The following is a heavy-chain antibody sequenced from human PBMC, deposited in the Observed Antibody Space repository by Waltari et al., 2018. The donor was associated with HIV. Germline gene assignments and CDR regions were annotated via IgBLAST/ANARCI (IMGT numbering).Heavy chain of an antibody. V-gene: IGHV1-8*01. CDR3: ARAVNAVGAPHWFAP. Sequence: QVQLVQSGAEVKQPGASVKVSCKASGYHFNHYDIHWVRQETGQGLAWMGWMNPNSRNTGYAQKFQGRVTMTRDTSITTAYMELSSLKSEDTAVYYCARAVNAVGAPHWFAPWGQGTLVTVSS. D-gene: IGHD1-26*01. CDR1: GYHFNHYD. J-gene: IGHJ5*02. CDR2: MNPNSRNT.